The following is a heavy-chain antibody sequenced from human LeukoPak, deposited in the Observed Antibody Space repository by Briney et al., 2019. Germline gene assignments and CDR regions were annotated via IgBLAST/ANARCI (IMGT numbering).Heavy chain of an antibody. V-gene: IGHV3-21*01. J-gene: IGHJ4*02. CDR3: AREPVAGTDY. D-gene: IGHD6-19*01. Sequence: PGGSLRLSCAASGFTFSSYSMNWVRQAPGKGLEWVSSISSSSSYIYYADSVKGRFTISRDNAKNSLYPQMNSLRAEDTAVYYCAREPVAGTDYWGQGTLVTVSS. CDR2: ISSSSSYI. CDR1: GFTFSSYS.